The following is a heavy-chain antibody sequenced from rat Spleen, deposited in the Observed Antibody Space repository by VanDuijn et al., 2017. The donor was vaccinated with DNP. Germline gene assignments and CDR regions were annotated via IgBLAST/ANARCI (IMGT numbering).Heavy chain of an antibody. Sequence: EVQLVESGGGLVQPGRSLKLSCAASGFTFSNYGMAWVRQAPTKGLEWVATISYDGSNTYYREFVKGRFTISRDNAKSTLYLQVNSLRSEDTATYYCARSWGDDGYPPFAYWGQGTLVTVSS. CDR2: ISYDGSNT. CDR1: GFTFSNYG. J-gene: IGHJ3*01. D-gene: IGHD1-12*03. CDR3: ARSWGDDGYPPFAY. V-gene: IGHV5-29*01.